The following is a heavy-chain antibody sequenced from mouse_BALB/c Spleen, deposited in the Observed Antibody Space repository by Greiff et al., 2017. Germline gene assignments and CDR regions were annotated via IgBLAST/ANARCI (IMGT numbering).Heavy chain of an antibody. J-gene: IGHJ3*01. D-gene: IGHD2-1*01. CDR2: ISYSGST. Sequence: EVKLVESGPGLVKPSQSLSLTCTVTGYSIPSDYAWNWIRQFPGNKLEWMGYISYSGSTSYNPSLQSRISITRDTSKNQFFLQLNSVTTEDTATYCCARGDYGNVFAYGGQGTLVTVSA. CDR3: ARGDYGNVFAY. V-gene: IGHV3-2*02. CDR1: GYSIPSDYA.